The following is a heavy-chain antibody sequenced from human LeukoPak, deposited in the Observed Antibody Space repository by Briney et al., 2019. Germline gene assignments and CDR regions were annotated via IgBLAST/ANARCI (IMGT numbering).Heavy chain of an antibody. CDR1: GFTFSSYG. J-gene: IGHJ6*04. V-gene: IGHV3-7*01. Sequence: GGSLRLSCAASGFTFSSYGMHWVRQAPGKGPEWVANIKQDGSEKYYVDSVKGRFTISRDNAKNSLYLQMNSLRAEDTAVYYCAELGITMIGGVWGKGTTVTISS. CDR2: IKQDGSEK. D-gene: IGHD3-10*02. CDR3: AELGITMIGGV.